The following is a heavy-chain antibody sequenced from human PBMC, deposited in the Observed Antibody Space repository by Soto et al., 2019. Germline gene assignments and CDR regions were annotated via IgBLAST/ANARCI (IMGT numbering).Heavy chain of an antibody. Sequence: QVQLVQSGAEVKKPGASVKVSSKSSGYTFTNYDINWVRQAPGQGLEWMGWMDPKSGNTDYAQKFQGRVTITRNTSISTAYLEVSSLSSEDTAVYFCARGRGWRDYWGQGTLVTVSS. D-gene: IGHD2-15*01. CDR3: ARGRGWRDY. CDR2: MDPKSGNT. V-gene: IGHV1-8*01. J-gene: IGHJ4*02. CDR1: GYTFTNYD.